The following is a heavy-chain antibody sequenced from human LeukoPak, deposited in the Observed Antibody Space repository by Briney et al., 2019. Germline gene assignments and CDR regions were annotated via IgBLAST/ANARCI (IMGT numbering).Heavy chain of an antibody. CDR1: GFTFSSYE. CDR2: ISSSSSYI. J-gene: IGHJ6*03. D-gene: IGHD3-10*01. CDR3: ARKYYYGSGSDSRRYYYYYMDV. V-gene: IGHV3-21*01. Sequence: GGSLRLSCAASGFTFSSYEMNWVRQAPGKGLEWVSSISSSSSYIYYADSVKGRFTISRDNAKNSLYLQMNSLRAEDTAVYYCARKYYYGSGSDSRRYYYYYMDVWGKGTTVTISS.